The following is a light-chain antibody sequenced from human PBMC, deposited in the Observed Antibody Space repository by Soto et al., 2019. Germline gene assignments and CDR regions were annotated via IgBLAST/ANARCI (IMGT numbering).Light chain of an antibody. J-gene: IGKJ1*01. CDR3: QQYNSDWT. CDR2: AAS. Sequence: DIQMTQSPSSLSASVGDRVTITCRASQSISSYLNWYQQKPGKAPKLLIYAASSFQSGVPSRFSGSGSGTDFTLTISSLQPDDFATYYCQQYNSDWTFGQGTKVDIK. V-gene: IGKV1-39*01. CDR1: QSISSY.